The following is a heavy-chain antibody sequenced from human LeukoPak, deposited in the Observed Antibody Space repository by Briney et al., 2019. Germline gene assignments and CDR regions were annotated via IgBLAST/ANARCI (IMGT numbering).Heavy chain of an antibody. V-gene: IGHV4-39*02. CDR3: ARDNSRNTPAYYDFWSGYYGPDNWFDP. J-gene: IGHJ5*02. Sequence: SETLSLTCTVSGGSISSSSYYWGWIRQPPGKGLEWIGSIYYSGSTYYNPSLKSRVTISVDTSKNQFSLKLSSVTAADTAVYYCARDNSRNTPAYYDFWSGYYGPDNWFDPWGQGTLVTVSS. CDR1: GGSISSSSYY. D-gene: IGHD3-3*01. CDR2: IYYSGST.